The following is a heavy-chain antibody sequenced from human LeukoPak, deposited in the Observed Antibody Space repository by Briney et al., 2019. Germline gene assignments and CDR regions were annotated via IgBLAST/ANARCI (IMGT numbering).Heavy chain of an antibody. CDR3: ARVLGSDHINGYFDS. V-gene: IGHV3-48*03. J-gene: IGHJ4*02. Sequence: GGSLRLSCAASGFTFCSYEMNWVRQAPGKGLEWVSYISSSGSTIYHADSVKGRFTISRDNAKNSLHLQMNSLRTEDTAVYYCARVLGSDHINGYFDSWGQGTLVTVSS. CDR1: GFTFCSYE. D-gene: IGHD2-15*01. CDR2: ISSSGSTI.